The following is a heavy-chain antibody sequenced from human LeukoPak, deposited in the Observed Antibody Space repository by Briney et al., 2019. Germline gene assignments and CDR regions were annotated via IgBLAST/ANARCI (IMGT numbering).Heavy chain of an antibody. D-gene: IGHD3-22*01. Sequence: GGSLRLSCAASGFTFSSYGMHWVRQAPGKGLEWVAFIRYDGSNKYYADSVKGRFTISRDNSKNTLYLQMNSLRAEDTAVYYCAKDRSYYDSSGYLIYWGQGTPVTVSS. V-gene: IGHV3-30*02. J-gene: IGHJ4*02. CDR2: IRYDGSNK. CDR1: GFTFSSYG. CDR3: AKDRSYYDSSGYLIY.